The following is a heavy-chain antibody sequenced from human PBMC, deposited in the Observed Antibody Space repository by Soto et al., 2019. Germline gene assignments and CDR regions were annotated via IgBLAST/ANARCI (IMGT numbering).Heavy chain of an antibody. CDR3: ARDSKWLIINGNWFDS. D-gene: IGHD5-12*01. J-gene: IGHJ5*01. Sequence: QVRLVQSGAEVKKPGASVKVSCKFSGYNFINYGMTWVRQAPGQGLEWMGWISGSNGATNYAQRFQDRVTLTTDTSTNTAYMELRSLRLDDTAVYYCARDSKWLIINGNWFDSWGQGTRVTVSS. CDR2: ISGSNGAT. CDR1: GYNFINYG. V-gene: IGHV1-18*04.